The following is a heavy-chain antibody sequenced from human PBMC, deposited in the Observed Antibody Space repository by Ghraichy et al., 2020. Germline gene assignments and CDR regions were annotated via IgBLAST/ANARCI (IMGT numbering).Heavy chain of an antibody. CDR3: ARVISGYDFWSGRGHYYYYMDV. CDR2: IYHSGST. Sequence: GSLRLSCAVSGGSISSSNWWSWVRQPPGKGLEWIGEIYHSGSTNYNPSLKSRVTISVDKSKNQFSLKLSSVTAADTAVYYCARVISGYDFWSGRGHYYYYMDVWGKGTTVTVSS. D-gene: IGHD3-3*01. V-gene: IGHV4-4*02. CDR1: GGSISSSNW. J-gene: IGHJ6*03.